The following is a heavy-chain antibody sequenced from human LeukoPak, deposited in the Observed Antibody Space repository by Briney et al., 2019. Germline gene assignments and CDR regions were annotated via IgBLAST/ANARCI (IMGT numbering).Heavy chain of an antibody. D-gene: IGHD3-22*01. V-gene: IGHV3-33*06. CDR2: IWYDGSIQ. Sequence: PGGSLRLSCAASGFTFSSYGMHWVRQAPGKGLEWVAAIWYDGSIQYYADSVKGRFTISRDNSKNTLYLQMNSLRAEDTAVYYCAKDPSSGLSPYYFDYWGQGTLVTVSS. J-gene: IGHJ4*02. CDR3: AKDPSSGLSPYYFDY. CDR1: GFTFSSYG.